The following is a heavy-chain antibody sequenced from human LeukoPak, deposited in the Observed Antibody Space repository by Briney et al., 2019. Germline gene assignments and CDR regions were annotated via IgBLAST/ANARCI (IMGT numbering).Heavy chain of an antibody. Sequence: PSETLSLTCTVSGGSFSGYYWSWIRQPPGKGLEWIGHIYHSGSTNYNPSLKSRVTISVDTSKNQFSLKLSSVTAADTAVYYCARGGDSSTYYLLDAFDIWGQGTMVTVSS. CDR2: IYHSGST. CDR1: GGSFSGYY. CDR3: ARGGDSSTYYLLDAFDI. V-gene: IGHV4-34*01. J-gene: IGHJ3*02. D-gene: IGHD3-22*01.